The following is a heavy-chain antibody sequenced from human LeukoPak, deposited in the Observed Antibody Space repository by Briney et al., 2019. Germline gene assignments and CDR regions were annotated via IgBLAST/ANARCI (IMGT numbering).Heavy chain of an antibody. D-gene: IGHD2-15*01. CDR3: ARSRLLLNVFDY. J-gene: IGHJ4*02. CDR2: IIPIFGTA. CDR1: GGTFISYA. Sequence: SVKVSCKASGGTFISYAISWVRQAPGQGLEWMGGIIPIFGTANYAQKFQGRVTITSDKSTSTAYMELSSLRSEDTAVYYCARSRLLLNVFDYWGQGTLVTVSS. V-gene: IGHV1-69*06.